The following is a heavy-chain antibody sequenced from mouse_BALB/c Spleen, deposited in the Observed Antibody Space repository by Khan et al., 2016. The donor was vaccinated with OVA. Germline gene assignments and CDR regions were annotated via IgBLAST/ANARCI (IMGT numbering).Heavy chain of an antibody. CDR3: ARDYWSVFAY. V-gene: IGHV14-3*02. CDR1: GFNIKDTD. Sequence: VQLQQSGAELEKPGASVKLSCTASGFNIKDTDMNWVKQRPEQGLEWIGRIDPANGKTKYDPKFQDKATITADTSSNTAYLQLSSLTYEDTAVYYCARDYWSVFAYWGQGTLVTVSA. CDR2: IDPANGKT. J-gene: IGHJ3*01. D-gene: IGHD2-13*01.